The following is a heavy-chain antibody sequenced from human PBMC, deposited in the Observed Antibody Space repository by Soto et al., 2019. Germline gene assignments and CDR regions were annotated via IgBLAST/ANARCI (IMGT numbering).Heavy chain of an antibody. D-gene: IGHD6-13*01. V-gene: IGHV4-59*01. Sequence: SETLSLTCTVSGGSISSYYWSWIRQPPGKGLEWIGYIYYSGSTNYNPSLKSRVTISVDTSKNQFSLKLSSVTAADTAVYYCARDPGYSSSWYGWFDPWGQGTLVTVSS. CDR2: IYYSGST. CDR3: ARDPGYSSSWYGWFDP. J-gene: IGHJ5*02. CDR1: GGSISSYY.